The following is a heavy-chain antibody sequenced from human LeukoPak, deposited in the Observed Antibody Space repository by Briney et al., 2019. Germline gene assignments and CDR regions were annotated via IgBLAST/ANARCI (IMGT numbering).Heavy chain of an antibody. D-gene: IGHD4-11*01. V-gene: IGHV1-8*03. CDR2: MNPNSGNT. Sequence: GASVKVSCKASGYTCTSYDINWVRQATGQGLEWMGWMNPNSGNTGYAQKFQGRVTITRNTSISTAYMELSSLRSEDTAVYYCARGLHGYSNYVWFDPWGQGTLVTVSS. CDR3: ARGLHGYSNYVWFDP. CDR1: GYTCTSYD. J-gene: IGHJ5*02.